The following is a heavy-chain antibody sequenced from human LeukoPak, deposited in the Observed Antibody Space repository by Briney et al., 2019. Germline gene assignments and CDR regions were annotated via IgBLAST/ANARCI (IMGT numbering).Heavy chain of an antibody. V-gene: IGHV1-2*06. CDR1: GYTFTAYY. CDR2: IIPNNGGT. CDR3: ASNWNYFYFSGAFDI. J-gene: IGHJ3*02. D-gene: IGHD1-7*01. Sequence: GASVRVSCKASGYTFTAYYIHWVRQAPGQGLEWMGRIIPNNGGTNYAQKFQGRVTMTRDTSINTAYMELSRLRSDDTAVYYCASNWNYFYFSGAFDIWGQGTMVTVSS.